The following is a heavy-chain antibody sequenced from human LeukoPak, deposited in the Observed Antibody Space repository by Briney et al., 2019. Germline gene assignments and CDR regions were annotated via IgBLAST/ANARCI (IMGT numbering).Heavy chain of an antibody. D-gene: IGHD1-14*01. CDR2: ISSSGGST. Sequence: RGSLRLSCAASGFTFSSYEMNWVRQAPGRGLEWVSYISSSGGSTYYADSVKGRFAISRDNSKNTLYLQMNSLRAEDTAVYYCAKDLTFDAFDIWGQGTMVTVSS. J-gene: IGHJ3*02. V-gene: IGHV3-23*01. CDR1: GFTFSSYE. CDR3: AKDLTFDAFDI.